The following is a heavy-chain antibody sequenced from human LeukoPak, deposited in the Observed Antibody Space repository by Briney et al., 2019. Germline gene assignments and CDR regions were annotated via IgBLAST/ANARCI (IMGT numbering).Heavy chain of an antibody. CDR3: AKGDYGDYVEYFQH. J-gene: IGHJ1*01. D-gene: IGHD4-17*01. CDR1: GFTFSSYG. Sequence: PGGSLRLSCAASGFTFSSYGMHWVRQAPGKGLEWVAVISYDGSNKYYVDSVKGRFTISRDNSKNTLYLQMNSLRAEDTAVYYCAKGDYGDYVEYFQHWGQGTLVTVSS. CDR2: ISYDGSNK. V-gene: IGHV3-30*18.